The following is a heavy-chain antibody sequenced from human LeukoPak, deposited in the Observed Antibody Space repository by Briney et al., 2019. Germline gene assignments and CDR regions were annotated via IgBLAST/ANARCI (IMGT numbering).Heavy chain of an antibody. CDR3: ARTLAAAGEHNWFDP. D-gene: IGHD6-13*01. CDR1: GFTFSDYY. V-gene: IGHV3-11*01. J-gene: IGHJ5*02. Sequence: GGSLRLSCAASGFTFSDYYMSWIRQAPGKGLEWVSYISSRGNLIYYADSVKGRFTISRDNAKNSLYLQMNSLRAEDTAVYYCARTLAAAGEHNWFDPWGQGTLVTVSS. CDR2: ISSRGNLI.